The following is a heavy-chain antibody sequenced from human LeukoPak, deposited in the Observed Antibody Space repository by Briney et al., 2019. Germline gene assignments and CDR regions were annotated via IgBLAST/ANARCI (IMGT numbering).Heavy chain of an antibody. Sequence: GGSLRLSCAASGFTFSSYSMNWVRQAPGKGLEWVSYISSSSTIYYADSVKGRFTISRDNAKNSLYLQMNSLRAEDTAVYYCAREKVVASQYYYYGMDGWGQGTTVTVSS. CDR2: ISSSSTI. CDR1: GFTFSSYS. D-gene: IGHD2-15*01. V-gene: IGHV3-48*04. CDR3: AREKVVASQYYYYGMDG. J-gene: IGHJ6*02.